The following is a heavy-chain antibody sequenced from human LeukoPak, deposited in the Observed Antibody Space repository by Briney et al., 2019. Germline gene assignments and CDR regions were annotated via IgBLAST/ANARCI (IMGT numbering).Heavy chain of an antibody. V-gene: IGHV4-59*11. CDR3: ARDTSGYRRGSFDY. Sequence: SETLSLTCTDSGGSISSHYWSWIRQPPGKGLEWIGYIYYSGSTSYNPSLKSRVTISVDTSNNQFSLKLSSVTAADTAVYYCARDTSGYRRGSFDYWGQGTLVTVSS. D-gene: IGHD3-22*01. CDR2: IYYSGST. J-gene: IGHJ4*02. CDR1: GGSISSHY.